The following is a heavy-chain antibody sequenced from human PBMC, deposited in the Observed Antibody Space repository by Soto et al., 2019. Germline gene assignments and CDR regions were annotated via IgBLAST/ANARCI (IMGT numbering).Heavy chain of an antibody. Sequence: QVQLVQSGAEVKKPGASVKVSCKASGYTFTSYGISWVRQAPGQGLEWMGWISAYNGNTNYAQKLQGRVTMTTDTSTSTAYMELRSLRSDDTAVYYCAREMFGELFGSYYGMDVWGQGTTVTVSS. CDR2: ISAYNGNT. D-gene: IGHD3-10*02. CDR3: AREMFGELFGSYYGMDV. CDR1: GYTFTSYG. V-gene: IGHV1-18*01. J-gene: IGHJ6*02.